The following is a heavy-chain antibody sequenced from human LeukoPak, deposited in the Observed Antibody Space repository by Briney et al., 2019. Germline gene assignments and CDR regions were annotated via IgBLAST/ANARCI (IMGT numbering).Heavy chain of an antibody. J-gene: IGHJ3*02. CDR3: VKPPEWLRLRADVFET. Sequence: GGFLRLSCAASGFSFSTYGMSWVRQSPGKGLEWVSGISGSGDHTYHGDSVRGRFTISRDNSNNTLYLEMKSLIVEDTALYYCVKPPEWLRLRADVFETWGQGTMVTVSS. CDR1: GFSFSTYG. CDR2: ISGSGDHT. V-gene: IGHV3-23*01. D-gene: IGHD5-12*01.